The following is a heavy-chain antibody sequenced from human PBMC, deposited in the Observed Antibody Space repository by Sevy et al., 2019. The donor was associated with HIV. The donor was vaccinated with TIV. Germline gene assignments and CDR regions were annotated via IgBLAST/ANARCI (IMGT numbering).Heavy chain of an antibody. J-gene: IGHJ4*02. CDR3: ARLQSCGGDYYYFDS. CDR1: GFSIRDFA. D-gene: IGHD2-21*02. Sequence: GGSLRLSCVASGFSIRDFAVHWVRQGPGKGLEWVAIMSYVGGSENYADSVKGRFTISRDSSRNTLYLQMTSLRAEDTAVYYCARLQSCGGDYYYFDSWGQGTLVTVSS. V-gene: IGHV3-30-3*01. CDR2: MSYVGGSE.